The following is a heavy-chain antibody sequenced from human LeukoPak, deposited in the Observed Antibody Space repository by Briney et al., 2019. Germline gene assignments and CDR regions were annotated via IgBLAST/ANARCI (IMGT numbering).Heavy chain of an antibody. D-gene: IGHD3-22*01. J-gene: IGHJ4*02. Sequence: GGSLRLSCAASGFTFSSYSMNWVRQAPGKGLEWVSSISSSRSYIYYAASVKGRFTISRDNAKNSLYLQMNSLRAEDTAVYYCARDRRGYYDSSGYDYWGQGTLVIVSS. V-gene: IGHV3-21*01. CDR3: ARDRRGYYDSSGYDY. CDR1: GFTFSSYS. CDR2: ISSSRSYI.